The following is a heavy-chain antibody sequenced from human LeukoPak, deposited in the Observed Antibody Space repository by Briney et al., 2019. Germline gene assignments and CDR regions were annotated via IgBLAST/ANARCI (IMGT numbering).Heavy chain of an antibody. Sequence: SETLSLTCTVSGASVRSSIYYWGWIRQPPGKGLEWIGSIFYSGSTYYNPSLKSRVTISVDTSKNQFSLKLSSVTAADTAVYYCAREHCSGGSCYSIYYYYYMDVWGKGTTVTVSS. V-gene: IGHV4-39*07. CDR3: AREHCSGGSCYSIYYYYYMDV. J-gene: IGHJ6*03. D-gene: IGHD2-15*01. CDR1: GASVRSSIYY. CDR2: IFYSGST.